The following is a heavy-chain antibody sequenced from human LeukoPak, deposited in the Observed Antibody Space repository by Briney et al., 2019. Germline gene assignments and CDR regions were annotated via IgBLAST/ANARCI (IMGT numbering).Heavy chain of an antibody. Sequence: PSETLSLTCTVSGGSISSYYWSWIRQPPGKGLEWIGYIYYSGSTNYNPSLKSRVTISVDTSKNQFSLKLSSVTAADTAVYYCARESGWYGVDYWGQGTLVTVSS. CDR3: ARESGWYGVDY. CDR2: IYYSGST. V-gene: IGHV4-59*01. D-gene: IGHD6-19*01. J-gene: IGHJ4*02. CDR1: GGSISSYY.